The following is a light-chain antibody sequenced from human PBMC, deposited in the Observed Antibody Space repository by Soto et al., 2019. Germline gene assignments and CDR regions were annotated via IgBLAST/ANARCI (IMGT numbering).Light chain of an antibody. V-gene: IGKV1-39*01. CDR1: QYIGRY. Sequence: DIQITQSPSSLSASVGDRVTITCQAGQYIGRYLNWYQQKPGKAPKLLIYAASSLHSGVPSRFSGSGSGTDFTLTISSLQPEDFATYSCQQTYRTPLTFGGGTKVDI. CDR3: QQTYRTPLT. CDR2: AAS. J-gene: IGKJ4*01.